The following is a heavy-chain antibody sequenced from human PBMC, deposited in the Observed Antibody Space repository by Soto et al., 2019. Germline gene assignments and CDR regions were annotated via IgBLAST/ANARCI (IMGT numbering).Heavy chain of an antibody. V-gene: IGHV2-5*02. CDR1: GFSLSTYAMG. Sequence: SGRTLVNPTQTLTLTCTVSGFSLSTYAMGVGWIRQPPGKALEWLALIYWDDDKRYSPSLKSRLTITKDTSKNQVVLTMTNMDPVDTATYYCAHRLPTTRAYDYWGQGTLVTVSS. CDR3: AHRLPTTRAYDY. CDR2: IYWDDDK. D-gene: IGHD4-17*01. J-gene: IGHJ4*02.